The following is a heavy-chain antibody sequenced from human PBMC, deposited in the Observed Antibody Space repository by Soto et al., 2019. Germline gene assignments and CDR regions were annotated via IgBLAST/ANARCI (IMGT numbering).Heavy chain of an antibody. CDR3: ATTPEPELPSVIDF. J-gene: IGHJ4*02. Sequence: GGSLRLSCATSGLTFSNYAMSWVRQAPGGGLEWVSSMSGSSSTTYYADSVRGRFTISRDRSKNTLYLQMSSLRAEDTALYYCATTPEPELPSVIDFWGQGTLVTVSS. D-gene: IGHD1-7*01. V-gene: IGHV3-23*01. CDR1: GLTFSNYA. CDR2: MSGSSSTT.